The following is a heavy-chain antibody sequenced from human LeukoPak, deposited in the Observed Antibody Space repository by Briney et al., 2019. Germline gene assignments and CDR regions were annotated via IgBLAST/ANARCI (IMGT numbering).Heavy chain of an antibody. Sequence: ASVKVSCKASGYTFTSYAMNWVRQAPGQGLEWMGWINTNTGNPTYAQAFTGRFVFSLDTSVGTAYLQISSLNTEDTAVYYCAIDQPVAGVSNFDSWGQGTLVTVSS. CDR2: INTNTGNP. CDR3: AIDQPVAGVSNFDS. V-gene: IGHV7-4-1*02. CDR1: GYTFTSYA. J-gene: IGHJ4*02. D-gene: IGHD6-19*01.